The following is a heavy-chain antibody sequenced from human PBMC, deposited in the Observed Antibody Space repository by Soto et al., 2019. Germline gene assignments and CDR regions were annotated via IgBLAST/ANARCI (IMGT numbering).Heavy chain of an antibody. V-gene: IGHV1-46*03. J-gene: IGHJ4*02. Sequence: ASVKVSCKASGYTFTTYYMHCVRQAPGQGLEWMGIMNPSGGSTTYAQKFQGRVIMTRDTSTSTVYMELSSLRSEDTAVYYCARDTIYYNSTDYSFDYWGQGTLVTVSS. D-gene: IGHD3-22*01. CDR1: GYTFTTYY. CDR3: ARDTIYYNSTDYSFDY. CDR2: MNPSGGST.